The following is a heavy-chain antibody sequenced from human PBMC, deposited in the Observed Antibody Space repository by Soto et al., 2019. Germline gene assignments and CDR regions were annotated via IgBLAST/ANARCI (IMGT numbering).Heavy chain of an antibody. J-gene: IGHJ5*02. CDR1: GGSVSSGSYY. D-gene: IGHD3-10*01. Sequence: QVQLQESGPGLVKPSETLSLTCTVSGGSVSSGSYYWSWIRQPPGKGLEWIGYIYYSGSTNYNPSRKRRVTISVDTSKNQFSLKLSSVTAADTAVYYCAKGNGDWFDPWGQGTLVTVSS. V-gene: IGHV4-61*01. CDR3: AKGNGDWFDP. CDR2: IYYSGST.